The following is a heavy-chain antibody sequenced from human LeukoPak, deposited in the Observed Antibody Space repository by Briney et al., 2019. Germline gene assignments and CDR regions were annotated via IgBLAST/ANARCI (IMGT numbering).Heavy chain of an antibody. CDR3: ARHRRRGYYPEAFDI. D-gene: IGHD3-22*01. Sequence: GESLKISCRGSGYSFSSYWIAWVRQMPGKGLEWMGIIYPRDSDTRYSPSFQGQVTISADKSISTAYLQWSSLKASDTAMYYCARHRRRGYYPEAFDIWGQGTMVTVSS. CDR2: IYPRDSDT. J-gene: IGHJ3*02. V-gene: IGHV5-51*01. CDR1: GYSFSSYW.